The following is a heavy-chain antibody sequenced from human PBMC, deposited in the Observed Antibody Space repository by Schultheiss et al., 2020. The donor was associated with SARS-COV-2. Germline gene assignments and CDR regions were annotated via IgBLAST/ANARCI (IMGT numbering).Heavy chain of an antibody. V-gene: IGHV3-30*03. Sequence: GGSLRLSCAASGFTFSSYWMHWVRQAPGKGLVWVAVISYDGSNKYYADSVKGRFTISRDNSKNTLYLQMNSLRAEDTAVYYCARALRSSDYYGFFDAFDIWGQGTMVTVSS. D-gene: IGHD3-10*01. J-gene: IGHJ3*02. CDR1: GFTFSSYW. CDR2: ISYDGSNK. CDR3: ARALRSSDYYGFFDAFDI.